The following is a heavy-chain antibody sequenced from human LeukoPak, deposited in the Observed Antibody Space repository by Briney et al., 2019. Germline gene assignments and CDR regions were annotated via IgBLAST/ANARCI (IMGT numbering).Heavy chain of an antibody. CDR2: ISYDGSNK. J-gene: IGHJ4*02. CDR3: AREPLNIVVVPAAAFDY. D-gene: IGHD2-2*01. CDR1: GFTFSSYA. V-gene: IGHV3-30-3*01. Sequence: PGGSLRLSCAASGFTFSSYAMHWVRQAPGKGLEWVAVISYDGSNKYYADSVKGRFTISRDNSKNTLYLQMNSLRAEDTAVYYCAREPLNIVVVPAAAFDYWGQGTLVTVSS.